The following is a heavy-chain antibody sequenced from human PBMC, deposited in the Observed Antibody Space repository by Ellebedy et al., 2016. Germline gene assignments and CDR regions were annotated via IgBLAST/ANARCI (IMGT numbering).Heavy chain of an antibody. D-gene: IGHD3-10*01. J-gene: IGHJ6*02. CDR3: ARTSTRITMVRGVRYGMDV. V-gene: IGHV1-3*01. Sequence: ASVKVSXXASGGTFSSYAISWVRQAPGQRLEWMGWINAGNGNTKYSQKFQGRVTITRDTSASTAYMELSSLRSEDTAVYYCARTSTRITMVRGVRYGMDVWGQGTTVTVSS. CDR2: INAGNGNT. CDR1: GGTFSSYA.